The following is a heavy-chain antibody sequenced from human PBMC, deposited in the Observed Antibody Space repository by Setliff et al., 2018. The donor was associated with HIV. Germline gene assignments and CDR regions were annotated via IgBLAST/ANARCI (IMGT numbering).Heavy chain of an antibody. CDR2: ISHSGST. J-gene: IGHJ4*02. Sequence: PSETLSLTCAVYGGSFTGYWSWVRQSPGKGLEWIGEISHSGSTNYNPPLKSRVTISGDTSKNQVSLRLSSVTAADTAVYYCARLGSHCKNAFCPPYWGQGTLVTVSS. CDR3: ARLGSHCKNAFCPPY. D-gene: IGHD2-15*01. V-gene: IGHV4-34*01. CDR1: GGSFTGY.